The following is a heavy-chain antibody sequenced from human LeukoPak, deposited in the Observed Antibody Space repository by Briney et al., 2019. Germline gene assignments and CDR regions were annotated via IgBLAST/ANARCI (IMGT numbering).Heavy chain of an antibody. Sequence: ASVKVSCKTSGYTLTSYGISWVRQAPGQGLEWMGWISAYNGNTNYAQKLQGRVTMTTDTSTSTAYMELRSLRSDDTAVYYCARVGYNWNDGIYYYYGMDVWGQGTTVTVSS. D-gene: IGHD1-1*01. V-gene: IGHV1-18*01. J-gene: IGHJ6*02. CDR2: ISAYNGNT. CDR3: ARVGYNWNDGIYYYYGMDV. CDR1: GYTLTSYG.